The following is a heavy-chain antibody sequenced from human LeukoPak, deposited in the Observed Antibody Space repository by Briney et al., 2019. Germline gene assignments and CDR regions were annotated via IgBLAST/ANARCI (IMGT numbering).Heavy chain of an antibody. D-gene: IGHD1-14*01. CDR2: IKQDGSEK. CDR3: ATSRTSDY. J-gene: IGHJ4*02. V-gene: IGHV3-7*03. Sequence: GGSLRLSCAASGFTFSSYWMSWVRQAPGKGLEWVAIIKQDGSEKYYVDSVKGRFTISRDNAEKSLYLQMNSLRAADTAVYYCATSRTSDYWGQGTLVTVSS. CDR1: GFTFSSYW.